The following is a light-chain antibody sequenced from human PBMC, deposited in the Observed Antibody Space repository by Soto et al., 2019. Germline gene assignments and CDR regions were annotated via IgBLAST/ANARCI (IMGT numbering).Light chain of an antibody. J-gene: IGKJ1*01. CDR2: GAS. CDR3: QQYNYWPPT. V-gene: IGKV3-20*01. Sequence: EIVLTQSPGTLSLSPGERATLSCRASQSVSSSYLAWYQQKPGQAPRLLIYGASSRATGIPDRFSGSGSGTEFTLTISSLQSEDFAVYYCQQYNYWPPTFGQGTKVDI. CDR1: QSVSSSY.